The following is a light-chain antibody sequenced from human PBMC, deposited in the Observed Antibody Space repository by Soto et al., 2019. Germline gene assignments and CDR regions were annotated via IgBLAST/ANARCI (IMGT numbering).Light chain of an antibody. CDR2: DVS. J-gene: IGLJ2*01. Sequence: QSALTQPASVSGSPGQSITISCTGTSSDIGGYNYVSWYQQNPGKAPKLMIYDVSNRHSGVSTRFSGSKSGNTASLTISGLQAEDEADYYCSSYTSSSTVVFGGGTKLTVL. V-gene: IGLV2-14*01. CDR3: SSYTSSSTVV. CDR1: SSDIGGYNY.